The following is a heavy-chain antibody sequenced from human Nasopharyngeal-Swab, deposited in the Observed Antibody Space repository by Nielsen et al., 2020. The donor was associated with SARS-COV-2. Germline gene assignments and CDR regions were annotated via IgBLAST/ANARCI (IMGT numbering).Heavy chain of an antibody. J-gene: IGHJ4*02. V-gene: IGHV5-51*01. D-gene: IGHD4-17*01. CDR1: GYSFTSYW. Sequence: GGSLRLSCKGSGYSFTSYWIGWVRQMPGKGLEWTGIIYPGDSDTRYSPSFQGQVTISADKSISTAYLQWSSLKASDTAMYYCARYTVTVGFDYWGQGTLVTVSS. CDR3: ARYTVTVGFDY. CDR2: IYPGDSDT.